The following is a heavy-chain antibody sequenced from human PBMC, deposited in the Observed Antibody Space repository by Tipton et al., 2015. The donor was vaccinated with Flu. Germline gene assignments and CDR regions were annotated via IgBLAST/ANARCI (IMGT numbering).Heavy chain of an antibody. V-gene: IGHV3-21*01. CDR3: ARREAAAGTNYYYYYMDV. J-gene: IGHJ6*03. D-gene: IGHD6-13*01. CDR1: GFTFSSYS. CDR2: ISSSSSYI. Sequence: GSLRLSCAASGFTFSSYSMNWVRQAPGKGLEWVSSISSSSSYIYYADSVKGRFTISRDNAKNSLYLQMNSLRAEDTAVYYCARREAAAGTNYYYYYMDVWGKGTTVTVSS.